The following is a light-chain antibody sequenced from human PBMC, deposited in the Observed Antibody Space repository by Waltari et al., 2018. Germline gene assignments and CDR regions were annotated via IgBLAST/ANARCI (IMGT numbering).Light chain of an antibody. CDR2: WAS. CDR1: QSVISSFNNKNY. V-gene: IGKV4-1*01. CDR3: QQYSATPPT. J-gene: IGKJ1*01. Sequence: DIVMTQSPDSLAVSLGERATINCKSSQSVISSFNNKNYVTWFQQKAGEPPKLRIYWASTREAGVPDRFSGSGSGTDFTLTISGLQAEDVAVYYCQQYSATPPTFGQGTKVEIK.